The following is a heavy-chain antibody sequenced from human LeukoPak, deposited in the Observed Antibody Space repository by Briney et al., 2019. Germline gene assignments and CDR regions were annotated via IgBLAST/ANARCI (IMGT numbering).Heavy chain of an antibody. CDR2: IYYSGST. CDR3: ARGTYDSSGYYSP. V-gene: IGHV4-59*11. CDR1: GGSISSHY. Sequence: PSETLSLTCTVSGGSISSHYWSWIRQPPGKGLEWIGYIYYSGSTNYNPSLKSRVTISVDTSKNQFSLKLSSVTAADTAVYYCARGTYDSSGYYSPWGQGTLVTVSS. D-gene: IGHD3-22*01. J-gene: IGHJ5*02.